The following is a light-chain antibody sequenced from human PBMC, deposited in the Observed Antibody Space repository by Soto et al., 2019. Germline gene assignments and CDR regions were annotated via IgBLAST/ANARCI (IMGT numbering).Light chain of an antibody. CDR3: SSYAGSNNFDV. V-gene: IGLV2-8*01. CDR2: EVF. Sequence: QSALTQPPSAYGSPGQAVTISCTGTSSDVGGYNYVSWYQQHPGKAPKLMIYEVFKRPSGVPDRFSGSKSGNTASLTVSGLQAEDEADYYCSSYAGSNNFDVFGTGT. CDR1: SSDVGGYNY. J-gene: IGLJ1*01.